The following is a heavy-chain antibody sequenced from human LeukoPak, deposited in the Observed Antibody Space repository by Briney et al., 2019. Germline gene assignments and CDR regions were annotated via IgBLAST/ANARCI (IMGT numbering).Heavy chain of an antibody. CDR3: ARSQSGVFVV. D-gene: IGHD2-15*01. J-gene: IGHJ3*01. CDR1: GFTFTNYW. CDR2: MNSDGTSI. Sequence: GGSLRLSCVVSGFTFTNYWMQWVRQVPGKGLVWVARMNSDGTSIIHADSVKGRFTISRDNAENTLYLQMNSLRPEDTALYYCARSQSGVFVVWGQGTMVIVSS. V-gene: IGHV3-74*01.